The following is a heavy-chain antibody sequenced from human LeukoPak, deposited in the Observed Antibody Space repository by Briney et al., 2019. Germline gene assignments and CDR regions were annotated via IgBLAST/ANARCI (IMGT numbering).Heavy chain of an antibody. CDR1: GYTFTGYY. Sequence: ASVKVSCKASGYTFTGYYMHWVRQAPGQGLEWMGWISPNSGGTNYAQKFQGRVTMTRDTSISTAYMELSRLRSDDTAVYYCARLRRTSGYSYGSSPFDPWGQGTLVTVSS. D-gene: IGHD5-18*01. CDR2: ISPNSGGT. CDR3: ARLRRTSGYSYGSSPFDP. V-gene: IGHV1-2*02. J-gene: IGHJ5*02.